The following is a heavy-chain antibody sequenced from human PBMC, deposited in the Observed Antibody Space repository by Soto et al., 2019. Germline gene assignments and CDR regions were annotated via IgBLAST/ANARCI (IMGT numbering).Heavy chain of an antibody. J-gene: IGHJ6*02. D-gene: IGHD6-13*01. CDR3: ARFGRQQPVQGTDIYYYGMDV. CDR1: GGSISSYY. CDR2: IYYSGST. Sequence: PSETLSLTCTVSGGSISSYYWSWIRQPPGKGLEWIGYIYYSGSTNYNPSLKSRVTISVDTSKNQFSLKLSSVTAADTAVYYCARFGRQQPVQGTDIYYYGMDVWGQGTTVTVSS. V-gene: IGHV4-59*01.